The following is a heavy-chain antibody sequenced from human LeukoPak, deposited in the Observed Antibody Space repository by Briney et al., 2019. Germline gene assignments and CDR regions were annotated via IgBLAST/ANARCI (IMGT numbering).Heavy chain of an antibody. CDR1: EFTFSPYN. CDR2: ISSDSTYM. J-gene: IGHJ4*02. Sequence: GRSLRLSCGPSEFTFSPYNINWVLQARGKVLEWVSCISSDSTYMQYADSVKGRFTISRDNAKNSLYPQMNSLRADDTAVYYCAGRDYGDSWGQGALVTVSS. CDR3: AGRDYGDS. V-gene: IGHV3-21*01.